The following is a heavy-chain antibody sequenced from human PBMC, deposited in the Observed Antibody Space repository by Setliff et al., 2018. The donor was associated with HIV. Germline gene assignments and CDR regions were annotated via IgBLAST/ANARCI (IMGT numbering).Heavy chain of an antibody. CDR3: ARSLWLGDIQH. CDR2: IYTSGST. Sequence: PSETLSLTCTVSGGSISSGSYYWSWIRQPAGKGLEWIGHIYTSGSTNYNPSLKSRVTISVDTSKNQFSLKLSSVTAADTAWYYCARSLWLGDIQHWGQGTLVTVSS. CDR1: GGSISSGSYY. J-gene: IGHJ1*01. V-gene: IGHV4-61*09. D-gene: IGHD2-21*01.